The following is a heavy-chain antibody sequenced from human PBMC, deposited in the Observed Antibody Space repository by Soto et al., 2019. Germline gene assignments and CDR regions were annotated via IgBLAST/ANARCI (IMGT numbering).Heavy chain of an antibody. CDR1: GYTFSNYG. CDR2: ISGYNGNT. J-gene: IGHJ6*02. D-gene: IGHD3-3*01. CDR3: SAFIRVGGSFDPNYYHGMDV. V-gene: IGHV1-18*01. Sequence: QVQLVQSGAEVKKPGASVTVSCKTSGYTFSNYGINWVRQAPGQGLEWMGWISGYNGNTNYAQTAPGRVTMTTDTSTGTVYMELRSLKADDTAIYDFSAFIRVGGSFDPNYYHGMDVWGQGTTVTASS.